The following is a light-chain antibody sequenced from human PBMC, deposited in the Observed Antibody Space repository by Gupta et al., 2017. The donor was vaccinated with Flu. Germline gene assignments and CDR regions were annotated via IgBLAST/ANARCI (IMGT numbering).Light chain of an antibody. Sequence: DIQMPQSPSSLSASVGDRVTISCQASQDIYKFLNWYQQKPAEAPELLIYDASSLKTGVPSRFSGGGAGTDFTFTITGLQPEDIATYYCQQYDTSLRSTFGGGTKVEI. CDR2: DAS. CDR3: QQYDTSLRST. CDR1: QDIYKF. J-gene: IGKJ4*01. V-gene: IGKV1-33*01.